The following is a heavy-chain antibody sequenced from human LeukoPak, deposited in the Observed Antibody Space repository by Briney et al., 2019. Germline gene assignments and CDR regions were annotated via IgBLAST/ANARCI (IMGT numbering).Heavy chain of an antibody. V-gene: IGHV1-8*01. CDR1: GYTFTSYD. CDR3: AGAGSYGDFDY. Sequence: ASVKVSCKASGYTFTSYDINWVRQATGQGLEWMGWMNPNSGNTAYAQKFQGRVTMTRDTSISTAYMELTSLRSEDTAIYYCAGAGSYGDFDYWGQGTLVTVSS. J-gene: IGHJ4*02. D-gene: IGHD1-26*01. CDR2: MNPNSGNT.